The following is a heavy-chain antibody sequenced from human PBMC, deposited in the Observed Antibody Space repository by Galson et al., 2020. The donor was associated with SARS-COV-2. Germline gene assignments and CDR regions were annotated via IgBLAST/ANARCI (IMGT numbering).Heavy chain of an antibody. J-gene: IGHJ4*02. Sequence: GGSLRLSCAASGFTFDDYGMSWVRQAPGKGLEWVSGINWNGGSTGYADSVKGRFTISRDNAKNSLYLQMNSLRAEDTALYHCARGTRAYCGGDCYFDYWGQGTLVTVSS. CDR1: GFTFDDYG. D-gene: IGHD2-21*02. V-gene: IGHV3-20*01. CDR2: INWNGGST. CDR3: ARGTRAYCGGDCYFDY.